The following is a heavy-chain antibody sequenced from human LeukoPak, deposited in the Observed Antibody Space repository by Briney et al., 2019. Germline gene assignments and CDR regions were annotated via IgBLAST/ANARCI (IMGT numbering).Heavy chain of an antibody. CDR2: INPNSGGT. V-gene: IGHV1-2*02. J-gene: IGHJ5*02. D-gene: IGHD3-3*01. CDR3: AREALTIFALVRTQTTKSPHRFDP. Sequence: ASVKVSCKASGYTFTGYYMHWVRQAPGQGLEWMGLINPNSGGTNYAQKFQDRVTMTRDASTSTAYMDLSRLRSEDTAVYYCAREALTIFALVRTQTTKSPHRFDPWGQGTLVTVSS. CDR1: GYTFTGYY.